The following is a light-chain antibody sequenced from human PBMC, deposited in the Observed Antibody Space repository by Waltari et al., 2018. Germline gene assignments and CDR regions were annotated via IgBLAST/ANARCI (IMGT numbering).Light chain of an antibody. Sequence: QSVLTQPPSVSAALGQRVTIPCPGGRYTIGNNYVSWYRPFPGPAPIRLIYENTGLPSGIPGRFSGSKSGTSATLYITGLQAGDEADYYCGTWDSSLSGAVFGGGTHLTVL. V-gene: IGLV1-51*02. J-gene: IGLJ7*01. CDR2: ENT. CDR1: RYTIGNNY. CDR3: GTWDSSLSGAV.